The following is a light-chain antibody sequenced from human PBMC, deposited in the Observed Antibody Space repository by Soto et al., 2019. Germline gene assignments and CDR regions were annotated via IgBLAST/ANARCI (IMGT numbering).Light chain of an antibody. Sequence: EIVLTQSPGTLSLSPGERATLSCRASQSVYNNYLAWYQQKPGQTPWLLVNGASNRATGIPDRFSGGGSGTDFTLTISSLEPEDFALYYCQQYGLPPHSFGQGTRVEIK. CDR1: QSVYNNY. CDR3: QQYGLPPHS. CDR2: GAS. J-gene: IGKJ2*01. V-gene: IGKV3-20*01.